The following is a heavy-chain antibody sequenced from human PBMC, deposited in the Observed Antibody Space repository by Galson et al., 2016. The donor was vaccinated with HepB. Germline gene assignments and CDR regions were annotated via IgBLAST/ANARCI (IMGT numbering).Heavy chain of an antibody. Sequence: QSGAEVKKPGESLQISRKASGYNFTLYYIAWVRQMPGRGLEWMGIIYPGDSETRYSPSFQDHVTISADKSFTTAHLEWSSLKTSDTAIYYCARQAFYYGSGSYFLDYWGQGTLVTVSS. V-gene: IGHV5-51*01. CDR2: IYPGDSET. CDR1: GYNFTLYY. D-gene: IGHD3-10*01. J-gene: IGHJ4*02. CDR3: ARQAFYYGSGSYFLDY.